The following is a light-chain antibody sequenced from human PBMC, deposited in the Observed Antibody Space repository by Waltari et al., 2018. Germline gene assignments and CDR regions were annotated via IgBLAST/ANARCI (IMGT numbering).Light chain of an antibody. V-gene: IGKV3-20*01. CDR3: QQYGSSLYT. J-gene: IGKJ2*01. Sequence: ELVLTQPPGPLSLPPGVRATLSCRASQSVSSSYLAWYQQKPGQAPRLLIYGASSRATGIPDRFSGSGSGTDFSLTISRLEPEDFAVYYCQQYGSSLYTFGQGTKLEIK. CDR1: QSVSSSY. CDR2: GAS.